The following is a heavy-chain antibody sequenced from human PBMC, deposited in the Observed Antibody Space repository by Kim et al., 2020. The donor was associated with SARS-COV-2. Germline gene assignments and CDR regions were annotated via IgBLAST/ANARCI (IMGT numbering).Heavy chain of an antibody. V-gene: IGHV1-3*01. J-gene: IGHJ4*02. Sequence: TKNSQKFQGRVTIVMDTSETTAYMELSSLRSQDTAVYYCAREGPAARNDYWGQGTLVTVSS. CDR3: AREGPAARNDY. D-gene: IGHD2-15*01. CDR2: T.